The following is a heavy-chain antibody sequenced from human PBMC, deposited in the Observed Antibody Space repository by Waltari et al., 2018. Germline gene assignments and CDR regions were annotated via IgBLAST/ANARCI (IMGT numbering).Heavy chain of an antibody. V-gene: IGHV3-30*14. D-gene: IGHD6-13*01. CDR1: GFTFAAYA. CDR2: ISNDGSNE. Sequence: QVRLVESGGGVVQPGRSLSLSCAASGFTFAAYARYWVRQVPGKGLDLVAVISNDGSNEYYTDSVKGRFTISRDNAKDTLYLHMNNLRPDDTADYYCASTVAAAVSWGQGTRVTVS. J-gene: IGHJ4*02. CDR3: ASTVAAAVS.